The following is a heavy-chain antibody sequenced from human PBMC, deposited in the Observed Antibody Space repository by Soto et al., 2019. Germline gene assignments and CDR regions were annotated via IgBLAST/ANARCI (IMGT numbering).Heavy chain of an antibody. CDR3: AKDTPSVLTGTTEYYYYYGMDV. J-gene: IGHJ6*02. Sequence: PGGSLRLSCAASGFTFSSYAMSWVRQAPGKGLEWVSAISGSGGSTYYADSVKGRFTISRDNSKNTLYLQMNSLRAEDTAVYYCAKDTPSVLTGTTEYYYYYGMDVWGQGTTVTVSS. CDR1: GFTFSSYA. CDR2: ISGSGGST. V-gene: IGHV3-23*01. D-gene: IGHD1-20*01.